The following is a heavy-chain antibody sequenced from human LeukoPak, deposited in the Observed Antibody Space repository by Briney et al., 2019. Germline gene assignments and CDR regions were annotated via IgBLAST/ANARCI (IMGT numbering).Heavy chain of an antibody. CDR2: ISSSSSYI. Sequence: PGGSLRLSCAASGFTFSSYSTNWVRQAPRKGLVCVSSISSSSSYIYYEDLVEGRVTISRDNAKNSLYLQMNSLRAEDTAVYYCARDGQFWSGYYSVYWGQGTLVTVSS. D-gene: IGHD3-3*02. J-gene: IGHJ4*02. V-gene: IGHV3-21*01. CDR3: ARDGQFWSGYYSVY. CDR1: GFTFSSYS.